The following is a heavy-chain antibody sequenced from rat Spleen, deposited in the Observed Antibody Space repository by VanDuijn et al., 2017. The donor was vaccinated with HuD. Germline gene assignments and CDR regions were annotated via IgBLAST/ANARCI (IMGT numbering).Heavy chain of an antibody. CDR1: GFSLTNFH. V-gene: IGHV2-43*01. J-gene: IGHJ2*01. CDR2: IWTGGST. CDR3: VRANRESYAHFDY. D-gene: IGHD1-12*01. Sequence: QVQLKESGPGLVQPSQTLSLTCTVSGFSLTNFHVSWVRQPPGKGLEWMGIIWTGGSTAYNSLLKSRLSISRDTSKSQVFLKMNSLQTEDTATYYCVRANRESYAHFDYWGQGVVVTVSS.